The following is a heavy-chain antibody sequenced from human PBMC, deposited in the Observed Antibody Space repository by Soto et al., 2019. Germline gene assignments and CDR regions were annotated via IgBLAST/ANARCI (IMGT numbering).Heavy chain of an antibody. CDR2: ISGNGGDYT. CDR1: GFTFSTYA. J-gene: IGHJ4*02. Sequence: SLRLSCAASGFTFSTYAMSWVRQAPRKGLEWVSAISGNGGDYTYYADSVKGRFTISRDNSKNTLYLQMNSLRAEDTAVYYCARDSPTRGLSWYYFDYWGQGTLVTVSS. V-gene: IGHV3-23*01. CDR3: ARDSPTRGLSWYYFDY. D-gene: IGHD3-16*02.